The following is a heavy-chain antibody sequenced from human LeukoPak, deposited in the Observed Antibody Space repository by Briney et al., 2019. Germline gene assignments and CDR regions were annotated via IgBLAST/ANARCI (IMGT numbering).Heavy chain of an antibody. V-gene: IGHV3-21*01. Sequence: GGSLRLSCAASGFTFSTYRMNWVRRAPGKGLEWVSSISSSSSYIYYADSVKGRFTISRDNAKNSLYLQMNSLRAEDTAVYYCARGGKVDTAMVPDYWGQGTLVTVSS. CDR2: ISSSSSYI. D-gene: IGHD5-18*01. CDR1: GFTFSTYR. CDR3: ARGGKVDTAMVPDY. J-gene: IGHJ4*02.